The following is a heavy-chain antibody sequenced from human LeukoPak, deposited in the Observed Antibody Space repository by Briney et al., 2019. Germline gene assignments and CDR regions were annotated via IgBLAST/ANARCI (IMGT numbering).Heavy chain of an antibody. CDR1: GFTVSSNY. Sequence: PGGSLRLSCAASGFTVSSNYMSWVRQAPGKGLEWVSVLYSGGSTYYADSVKGRFTISRHDSKNTLYLQMNSLRAEDTAVYYCARVTPVDYYYGMDVWGQGTTVTVSS. CDR3: ARVTPVDYYYGMDV. V-gene: IGHV3-53*04. J-gene: IGHJ6*02. CDR2: LYSGGST. D-gene: IGHD4-17*01.